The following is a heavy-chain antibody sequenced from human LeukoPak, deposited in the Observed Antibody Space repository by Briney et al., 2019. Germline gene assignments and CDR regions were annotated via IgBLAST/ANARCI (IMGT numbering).Heavy chain of an antibody. CDR3: ASIGYGSGSYFDKNWFDP. V-gene: IGHV4-39*07. CDR2: INHSGST. D-gene: IGHD3-10*01. CDR1: GVSISSSSYY. J-gene: IGHJ5*02. Sequence: SETLSLTCNVSGVSISSSSYYWGWIRQPPGKGLEWIGEINHSGSTNYNPSLKSRVTISINTSKNQFSLKLSSVTAADTAVYYCASIGYGSGSYFDKNWFDPWGQGTLVTVSS.